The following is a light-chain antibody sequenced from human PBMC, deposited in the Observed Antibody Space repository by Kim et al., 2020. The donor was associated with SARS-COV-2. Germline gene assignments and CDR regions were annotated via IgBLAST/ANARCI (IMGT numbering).Light chain of an antibody. Sequence: IALTQSPATLSLSPRERATLSCRASQGVKTYLAWYQQKPGQSPRLLIYDASNRATGIPARFSGGGSGTDFTLTISSLEPEDFAVYYCQQRGNWPTFGQGTRLEIK. CDR2: DAS. CDR3: QQRGNWPT. CDR1: QGVKTY. J-gene: IGKJ5*01. V-gene: IGKV3-11*01.